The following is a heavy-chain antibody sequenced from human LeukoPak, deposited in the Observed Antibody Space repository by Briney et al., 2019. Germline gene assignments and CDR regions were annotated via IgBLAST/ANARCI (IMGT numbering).Heavy chain of an antibody. Sequence: QPGGSLRLSCAASGFNFTNHAMNWVRQAPGKGLEWVSSISGGGESTYYADSVKGRFTVSRDNSKNTLYLQINSLRGEDTAVYYCAKGKYSSGGVPDYWGQGTLVTVSS. J-gene: IGHJ4*02. CDR1: GFNFTNHA. CDR3: AKGKYSSGGVPDY. D-gene: IGHD6-19*01. V-gene: IGHV3-23*01. CDR2: ISGGGEST.